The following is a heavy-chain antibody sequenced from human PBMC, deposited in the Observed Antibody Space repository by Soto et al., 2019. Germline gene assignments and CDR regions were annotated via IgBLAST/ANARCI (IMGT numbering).Heavy chain of an antibody. V-gene: IGHV3-30-3*01. CDR2: ISDDGSNK. CDR1: GFTFSSYA. J-gene: IGHJ3*02. Sequence: QVQLVESGGGVVQPGRSLRLSCAASGFTFSSYAMHWVRQAPGKGLEWVAVISDDGSNKYYADSVKGRFTISRDKSKNTLYLQMNSLRAEDTAVYYCARAMHNFYAFDIWGQGTMVTVSS. D-gene: IGHD1-1*01. CDR3: ARAMHNFYAFDI.